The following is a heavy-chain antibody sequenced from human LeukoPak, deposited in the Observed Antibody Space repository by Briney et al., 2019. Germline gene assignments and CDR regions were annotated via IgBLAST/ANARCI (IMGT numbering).Heavy chain of an antibody. CDR1: GFTFSSYA. Sequence: GGSLRLSCAASGFTFSSYAMSWVRQAPGKGLEWVSAISGSGGSTYYADSVKGRFTISRDNSKNTLYLQMNSLRAEDTAVYYCARRGYYDSSGYFDYWGQGTLVTVSS. CDR3: ARRGYYDSSGYFDY. CDR2: ISGSGGST. D-gene: IGHD3-22*01. V-gene: IGHV3-23*01. J-gene: IGHJ4*02.